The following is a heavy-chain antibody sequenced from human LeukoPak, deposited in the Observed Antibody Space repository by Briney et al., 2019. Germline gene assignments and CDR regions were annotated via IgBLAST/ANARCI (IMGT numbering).Heavy chain of an antibody. J-gene: IGHJ5*02. CDR2: IYTSGST. D-gene: IGHD3-10*01. CDR3: ARGIWMVRGVIFDP. V-gene: IGHV4-4*07. Sequence: PSGTLSLTCAVSGGSISSYYWSWIRQPAGKGLEWIGRIYTSGSTNYNPSLKSRVTMSVDTSKNQFSLKLSSVTAEDTAVYYCARGIWMVRGVIFDPWGQGTLVTVSS. CDR1: GGSISSYY.